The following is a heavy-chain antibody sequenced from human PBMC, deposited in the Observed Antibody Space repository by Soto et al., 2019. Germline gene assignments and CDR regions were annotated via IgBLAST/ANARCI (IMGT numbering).Heavy chain of an antibody. D-gene: IGHD6-13*01. CDR3: ARSFGPAAGTRRFDY. Sequence: EVQLVESGGGLIQPGGSLRLSCAASGFTVSSNYMSWVRQAPGKGLEWVSVIYSGGSTYYADSVKGRFTISRDNSKNTLYLQINSLRAEDTPVYYCARSFGPAAGTRRFDYWGQGTLFTVSS. CDR2: IYSGGST. CDR1: GFTVSSNY. J-gene: IGHJ4*02. V-gene: IGHV3-53*01.